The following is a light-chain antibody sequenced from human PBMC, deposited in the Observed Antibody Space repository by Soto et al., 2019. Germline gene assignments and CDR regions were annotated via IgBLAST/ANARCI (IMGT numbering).Light chain of an antibody. Sequence: EIVMTQSPATLSVSPGERATLSCRASQSVSSNLAWYQQKPGQAPRLLIYDASTRATGIPARFSGSGSGTEFTLTSSSLQSEDFALYYCQHYNNWPPPLTFGGGTKVEIK. CDR2: DAS. V-gene: IGKV3-15*01. J-gene: IGKJ4*01. CDR1: QSVSSN. CDR3: QHYNNWPPPLT.